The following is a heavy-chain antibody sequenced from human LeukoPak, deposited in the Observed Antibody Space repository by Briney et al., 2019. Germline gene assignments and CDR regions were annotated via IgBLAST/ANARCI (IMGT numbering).Heavy chain of an antibody. CDR2: IYYSGST. CDR3: ARLSMIVVVQPT. CDR1: GGSINSITYY. J-gene: IGHJ5*02. V-gene: IGHV4-39*01. D-gene: IGHD3-22*01. Sequence: SETLSLTCNVSGGSINSITYYWGWIRQPPGKGLEWIGSIYYSGSTYYNPSLKSRVTISVDTSKNQFSLKLTSVTAADTAVYYCARLSMIVVVQPTWGQGTLVTVSS.